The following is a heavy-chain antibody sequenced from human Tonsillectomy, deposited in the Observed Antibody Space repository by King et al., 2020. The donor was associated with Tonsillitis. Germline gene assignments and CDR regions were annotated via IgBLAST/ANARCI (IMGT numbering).Heavy chain of an antibody. V-gene: IGHV4-34*01. D-gene: IGHD3-3*01. CDR1: GGSFSDYF. CDR2: INHSGST. J-gene: IGHJ4*02. Sequence: VQLQQWGVGLLKPSETLSLTCAIYGGSFSDYFWSWIRQPPGKGLEWIGDINHSGSTHFNPSLKSRVTISMDTSKNQFSLKLSAVTAADTPVYYCARGKYDFWSAYSDYFDYWGRGTLVTVSS. CDR3: ARGKYDFWSAYSDYFDY.